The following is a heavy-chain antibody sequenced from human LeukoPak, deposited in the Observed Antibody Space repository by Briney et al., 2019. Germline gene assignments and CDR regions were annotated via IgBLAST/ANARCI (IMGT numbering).Heavy chain of an antibody. CDR2: IHPDDSDT. J-gene: IGHJ4*02. D-gene: IGHD2-2*01. V-gene: IGHV5-51*01. CDR3: ARGYCSTTSCYYFDL. Sequence: GGSLKISCKGSGSTFTSYWIGWVRQLPGKGLESMPIIHPDDSDTRYSPSFQGQVTIRVDKSISTADLQWSSLKASDTAMYYCARGYCSTTSCYYFDLWGQGTLVTVSS. CDR1: GSTFTSYW.